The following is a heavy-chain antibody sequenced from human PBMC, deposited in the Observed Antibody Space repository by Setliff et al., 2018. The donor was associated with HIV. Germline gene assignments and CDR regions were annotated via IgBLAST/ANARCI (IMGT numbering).Heavy chain of an antibody. J-gene: IGHJ5*02. CDR3: ARVGDYGSGGWFDP. Sequence: PSETLSLTCTVSGGSISSSSYHWGWIRQPPGKGLEWIGSIYQTANTFYSPSLKSRITISVDTSKNQFSLKLSSVTAADTAVYYCARVGDYGSGGWFDPWGQGTLVTVSS. D-gene: IGHD3-10*01. CDR1: GGSISSSSYH. CDR2: IYQTANT. V-gene: IGHV4-39*07.